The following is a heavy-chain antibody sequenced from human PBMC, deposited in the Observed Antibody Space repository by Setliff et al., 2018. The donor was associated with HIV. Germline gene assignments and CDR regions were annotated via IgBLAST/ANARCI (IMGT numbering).Heavy chain of an antibody. D-gene: IGHD3-22*01. CDR2: VFYSGIA. Sequence: KPSETLSLTCSVSGGSISSDYWSWIRQPPGKGLEWIGYVFYSGIANYNSSLKSRVSISVDTSKNQFSLRLTSVTTADTAVYYCARADYDSTGYYFDLWGRGSLVTVSS. CDR1: GGSISSDY. CDR3: ARADYDSTGYYFDL. J-gene: IGHJ4*02. V-gene: IGHV4-59*01.